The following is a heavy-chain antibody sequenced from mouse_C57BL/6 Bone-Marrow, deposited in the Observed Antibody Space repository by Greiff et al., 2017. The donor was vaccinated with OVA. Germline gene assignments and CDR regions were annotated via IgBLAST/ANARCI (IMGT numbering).Heavy chain of an antibody. D-gene: IGHD2-1*01. V-gene: IGHV7-1*01. J-gene: IGHJ4*01. Sequence: EVMLVESGGGLVQSGRSLRLSCATSGFTFSDFYMEWVRQAPGKGLEWIAASRNKANDYTTEYSASVKGRFIVSRDTSQSILYLQMNALRAEDTAIYYCAIDALYYNAMDYWGQGTSVTVSS. CDR1: GFTFSDFY. CDR3: AIDALYYNAMDY. CDR2: SRNKANDYTT.